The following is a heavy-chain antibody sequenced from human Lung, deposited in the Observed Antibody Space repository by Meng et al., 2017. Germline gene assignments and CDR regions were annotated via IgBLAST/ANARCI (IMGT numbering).Heavy chain of an antibody. CDR1: GGSISSSNYY. V-gene: IGHV4-30-4*01. CDR2: IYNSGST. CDR3: ARGQKGYFDL. Sequence: QVQLQGSGPRLVKPSQPLSLTCTVFGGSISSSNYYWSWIRQPPGKGLEWSGHIYNSGSTYYNPSLKSRITISVDTSKNQFSLKLSSVTAADTAVYYCARGQKGYFDLWGRGTLVTVSS. J-gene: IGHJ2*01.